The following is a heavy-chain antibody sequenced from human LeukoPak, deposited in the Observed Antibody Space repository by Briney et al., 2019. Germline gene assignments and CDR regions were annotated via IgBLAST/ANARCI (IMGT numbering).Heavy chain of an antibody. D-gene: IGHD3-3*01. Sequence: PGGSLRLSCAASGFTFSSYAMHWVRQAPGKGLEWVAVISYDGSNKYYADSVKGRFTISRDNSKNTLYLQMNSLRAEDTAVYYCARRLRSLEWLLLGGGGYYYGMDVWGQGTTVTVSS. J-gene: IGHJ6*02. V-gene: IGHV3-30*04. CDR1: GFTFSSYA. CDR2: ISYDGSNK. CDR3: ARRLRSLEWLLLGGGGYYYGMDV.